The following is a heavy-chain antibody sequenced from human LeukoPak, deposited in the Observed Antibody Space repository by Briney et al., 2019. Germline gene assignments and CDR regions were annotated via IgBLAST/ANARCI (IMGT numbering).Heavy chain of an antibody. CDR1: GFTFNSHA. V-gene: IGHV3-30*09. CDR3: AKEKGGSSFYYGMDV. J-gene: IGHJ6*02. Sequence: GRSLRLSCAASGFTFNSHAMHWVRQAPGKGLEWVAVISYDGNNKYYADSVKGRFAISRDNSENTLYLQMSSLRAEDTAVYYCAKEKGGSSFYYGMDVWGQGTTVTVSS. CDR2: ISYDGNNK. D-gene: IGHD6-6*01.